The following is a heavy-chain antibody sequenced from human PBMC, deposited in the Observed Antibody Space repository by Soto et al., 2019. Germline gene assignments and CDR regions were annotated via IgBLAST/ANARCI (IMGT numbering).Heavy chain of an antibody. J-gene: IGHJ4*02. CDR1: GFRDGFPFSDYD. D-gene: IGHD1-26*01. CDR3: AKNSFSGSKRILDS. CDR2: ISCDGSTK. V-gene: IGHV3-30*18. Sequence: QVQLVESGGGVVQPGRSLRLSCAASGFRDGFPFSDYDMHWVRKAPGKGLEWVALISCDGSTKTYVDSVEGRFTIARDNSRDTLFLQMDSLIPEDTAVYYCAKNSFSGSKRILDSWGQGTLVTVSS.